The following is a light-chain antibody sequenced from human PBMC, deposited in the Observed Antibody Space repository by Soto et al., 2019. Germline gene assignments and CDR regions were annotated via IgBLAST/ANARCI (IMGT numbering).Light chain of an antibody. CDR1: QSVSSN. Sequence: EIVMTQSPDTLSVSPGERATLSCRASQSVSSNLAWYQQKPGQAPRLLIYGASTRATRIPARFSGSGSGTEFTLTISSLQSEDFAVYYCQQYNNWPPMWTFGQGTKLEIK. V-gene: IGKV3-15*01. CDR3: QQYNNWPPMWT. J-gene: IGKJ1*01. CDR2: GAS.